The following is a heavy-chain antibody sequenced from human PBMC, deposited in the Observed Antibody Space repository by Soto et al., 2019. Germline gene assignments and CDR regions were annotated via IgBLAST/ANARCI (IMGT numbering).Heavy chain of an antibody. CDR2: VSHDGIIQ. CDR3: AKEGTPYTSSHLDN. CDR1: GFTFRTFG. Sequence: PGGSLRLSCVASGFTFRTFGMQWVRQVPGKGLEWVAVVSHDGIIQHYADSVKGRFSISRDNFKNTVYLQMYRLRPDDTAVYYCAKEGTPYTSSHLDNWGQGTLVTVSS. D-gene: IGHD6-19*01. V-gene: IGHV3-30*18. J-gene: IGHJ4*02.